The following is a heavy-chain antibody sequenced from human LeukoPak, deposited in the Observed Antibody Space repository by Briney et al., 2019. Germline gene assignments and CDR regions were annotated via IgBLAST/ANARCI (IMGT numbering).Heavy chain of an antibody. CDR3: ARGRGTSGSNRDFYYYYYMDV. CDR2: INPNSGGT. CDR1: GYTFTGYY. V-gene: IGHV1-2*02. J-gene: IGHJ6*03. Sequence: GASVKVSCKASGYTFTGYYMHWVRQAPGQGLEWMGWINPNSGGTNYAQKFQGRVTLIRDTSAATAYMELSSLTHDDLAVYYCARGRGTSGSNRDFYYYYYMDVWGKGTTVTVSS. D-gene: IGHD2-15*01.